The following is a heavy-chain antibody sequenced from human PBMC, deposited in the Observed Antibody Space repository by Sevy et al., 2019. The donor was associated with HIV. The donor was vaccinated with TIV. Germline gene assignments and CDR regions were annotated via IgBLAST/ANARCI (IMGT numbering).Heavy chain of an antibody. D-gene: IGHD3-22*01. CDR3: ATTKDYYESSGYPFDY. V-gene: IGHV1-24*01. CDR1: GYTLTEFS. J-gene: IGHJ4*02. CDR2: FDPEDDET. Sequence: ASVKVSCKVSGYTLTEFSMHWVRQAPGKGLEWMATFDPEDDETIYAQKFQGRVTMAEDTSTDTVYMELSSLRSGDTAVYYCATTKDYYESSGYPFDYWGQGTLVTVSS.